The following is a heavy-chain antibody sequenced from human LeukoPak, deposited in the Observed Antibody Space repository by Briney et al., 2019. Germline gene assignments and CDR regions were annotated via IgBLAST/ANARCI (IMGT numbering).Heavy chain of an antibody. J-gene: IGHJ4*02. Sequence: GGSLRLSCAASGFTFSSYWMHWVRQAPGKGLVWVSRINSDESSTTYADSVKGRFTTSRDNAKNTLYLQMNSLRAEDTAVYYCARRINYYDSGGYYYVRYFDSWGQGTLVTVSS. D-gene: IGHD3-22*01. V-gene: IGHV3-74*01. CDR3: ARRINYYDSGGYYYVRYFDS. CDR2: INSDESST. CDR1: GFTFSSYW.